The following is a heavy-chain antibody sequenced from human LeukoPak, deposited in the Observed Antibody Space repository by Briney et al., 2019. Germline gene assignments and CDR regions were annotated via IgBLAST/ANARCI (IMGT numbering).Heavy chain of an antibody. CDR3: ARVYGGRPTYFDY. J-gene: IGHJ4*02. CDR1: GFTFSDYW. CDR2: ISSSGSTI. Sequence: GGSLRLSCAASGFTFSDYWMHWVRQAPGKGLEWVSYISSSGSTIDYADSVKGRFTISRDNAKNSLYLQMNSLRDEDTAVYYCARVYGGRPTYFDYWGQGTLVTVSS. D-gene: IGHD4-23*01. V-gene: IGHV3-48*02.